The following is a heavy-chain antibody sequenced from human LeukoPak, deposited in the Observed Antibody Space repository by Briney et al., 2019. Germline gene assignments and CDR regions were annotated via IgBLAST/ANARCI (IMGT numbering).Heavy chain of an antibody. CDR1: GFTFSDYY. Sequence: PGGSLRLSCAASGFTFSDYYMSWIRQAPGKGLEWVSYISSSGSTIYYADSVEGRFTISGDNAKNSLYLQMNSLRAEDTAVYYCVSRYYDFWSGYPSWGQGTLVTVSS. D-gene: IGHD3-3*01. CDR2: ISSSGSTI. CDR3: VSRYYDFWSGYPS. V-gene: IGHV3-11*04. J-gene: IGHJ5*02.